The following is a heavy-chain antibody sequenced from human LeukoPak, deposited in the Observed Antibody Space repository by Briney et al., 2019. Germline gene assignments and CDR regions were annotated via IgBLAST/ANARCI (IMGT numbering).Heavy chain of an antibody. Sequence: GGSLRLSCAASGFTVSSNYMSWVRQAPGKGLEWVSYISSSSSTIYYADSVKGRFTISRDNAKNSLYLQMNSLRAEDTAVYYCARGGGSHSLWGQGTLVTVSS. V-gene: IGHV3-48*04. CDR3: ARGGGSHSL. J-gene: IGHJ4*02. CDR1: GFTVSSNY. CDR2: ISSSSSTI. D-gene: IGHD3-16*01.